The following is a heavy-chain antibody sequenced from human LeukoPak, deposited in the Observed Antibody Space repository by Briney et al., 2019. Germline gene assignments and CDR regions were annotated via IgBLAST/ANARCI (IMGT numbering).Heavy chain of an antibody. D-gene: IGHD2-2*01. CDR1: GFTVSSNY. Sequence: PGGSLRLSCAASGFTVSSNYMSWVRQAPGKGLEWVSVIYSGGSTYYADSVKGRFTISRDNSKNTLYLQMNSLRAEDTAVYYCASQGGLVAPAAMGYYYFDYWGQGTLVTVSS. CDR2: IYSGGST. J-gene: IGHJ4*02. V-gene: IGHV3-53*01. CDR3: ASQGGLVAPAAMGYYYFDY.